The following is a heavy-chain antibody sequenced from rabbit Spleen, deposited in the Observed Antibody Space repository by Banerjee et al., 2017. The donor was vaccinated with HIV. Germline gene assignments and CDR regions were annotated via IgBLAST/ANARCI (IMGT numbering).Heavy chain of an antibody. CDR3: ARDSGSSFSSYGMDL. CDR1: GVSFSSNSY. Sequence: QSLEESGGDLVKPGASLTLTCTASGVSFSSNSYMCWVRPAPGKELEWIACIDSGSSGFTYFASWAKGRFTISKTSSTTVTLQMTSLTAADTATYFCARDSGSSFSSYGMDLWGPGTLVTVS. CDR2: IDSGSSGFT. D-gene: IGHD8-1*01. V-gene: IGHV1S40*01. J-gene: IGHJ6*01.